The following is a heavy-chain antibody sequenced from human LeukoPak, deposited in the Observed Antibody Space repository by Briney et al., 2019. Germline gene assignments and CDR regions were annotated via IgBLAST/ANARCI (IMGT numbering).Heavy chain of an antibody. V-gene: IGHV1-18*04. Sequence: ASLKVSSKASGYTFTTYGISWVRRAPGQGLEWRGWISTYNGNTNYAQKLQGRVTMTTDKSTSTTYMELRSLRTADTTVYYCARQASYYYDSRGYYLSAFDIWGQGTMVTVSS. CDR1: GYTFTTYG. CDR3: ARQASYYYDSRGYYLSAFDI. J-gene: IGHJ3*02. D-gene: IGHD3-22*01. CDR2: ISTYNGNT.